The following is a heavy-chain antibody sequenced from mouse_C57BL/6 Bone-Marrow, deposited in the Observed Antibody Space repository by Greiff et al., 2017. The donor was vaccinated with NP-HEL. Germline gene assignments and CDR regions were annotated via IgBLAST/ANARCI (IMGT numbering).Heavy chain of an antibody. CDR3: ARSPFITTVVEYYFDY. D-gene: IGHD1-1*01. CDR2: IRNKANGYTT. V-gene: IGHV7-3*01. CDR1: GFTFTDYY. Sequence: VQLKESGGGLVQPGGSLSLSCAASGFTFTDYYMSWVRQPPGKALEWLGFIRNKANGYTTEYSASVKGRFTISRDNSQSILYLQMNALRAEDSATYYCARSPFITTVVEYYFDYWGQGTTLTVSS. J-gene: IGHJ2*01.